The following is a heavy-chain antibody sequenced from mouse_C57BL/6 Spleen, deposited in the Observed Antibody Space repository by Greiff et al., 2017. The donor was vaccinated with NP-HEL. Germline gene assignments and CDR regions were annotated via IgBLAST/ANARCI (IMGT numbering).Heavy chain of an antibody. D-gene: IGHD1-1*01. V-gene: IGHV1-82*01. J-gene: IGHJ1*03. Sequence: QVQLKESGPELVKPGASVKISCKASGYAFSSSWMNWVKQRPGKGLEWIGRIYPGDGDTNYNGKFKGKATLTADKSSSTAYMQLSSLTSEDSAVYFCARYYYGSSYWYFDGWGTGTTVTVSS. CDR1: GYAFSSSW. CDR2: IYPGDGDT. CDR3: ARYYYGSSYWYFDG.